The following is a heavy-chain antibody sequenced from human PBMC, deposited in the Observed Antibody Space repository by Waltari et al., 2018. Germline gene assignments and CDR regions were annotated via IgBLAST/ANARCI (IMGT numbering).Heavy chain of an antibody. J-gene: IGHJ4*02. Sequence: EVQLVESGGGLVKPGGSLRRSCAASGFSFSSYSMNRVRQAPGKGLEWVSSISSSSSYIYYADSVKGRFTISRDNAKNSLYLQMNSLRAEDTAVYYCARDTLTAFGYWGQGTLVTVSS. CDR2: ISSSSSYI. V-gene: IGHV3-21*01. CDR3: ARDTLTAFGY. D-gene: IGHD3-10*01. CDR1: GFSFSSYS.